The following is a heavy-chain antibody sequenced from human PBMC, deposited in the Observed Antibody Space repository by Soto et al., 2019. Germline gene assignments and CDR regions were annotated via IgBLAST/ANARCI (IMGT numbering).Heavy chain of an antibody. CDR3: AGGKDCSSTSCYTWFDP. V-gene: IGHV1-69*02. D-gene: IGHD2-2*02. J-gene: IGHJ5*02. CDR2: IIPILGIA. CDR1: GGTFSSYT. Sequence: QVQLVQSGAEVKKPGSSVKVSCKASGGTFSSYTISWVRQAPGQGLEWMGRIIPILGIANYAQKFQGRVTITADKSTSQAYMELSSLRFEDTAVYYCAGGKDCSSTSCYTWFDPWGQGTLVTVSS.